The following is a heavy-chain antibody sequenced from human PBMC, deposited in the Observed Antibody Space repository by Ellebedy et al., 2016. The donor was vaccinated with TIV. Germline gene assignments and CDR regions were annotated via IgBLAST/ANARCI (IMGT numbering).Heavy chain of an antibody. J-gene: IGHJ4*02. CDR1: GSTFRNHA. CDR3: ACWSGDWNGPYDY. Sequence: PGGSLRLSCAASGSTFRNHAVSWVRQAQGKGLEWVSGISGSGDITSYADSVKGRFTSSRDNSQNTVYLQMSSLRAEDTGIYYCACWSGDWNGPYDYWGPGTLVTVSS. CDR2: ISGSGDIT. V-gene: IGHV3-23*01. D-gene: IGHD1-1*01.